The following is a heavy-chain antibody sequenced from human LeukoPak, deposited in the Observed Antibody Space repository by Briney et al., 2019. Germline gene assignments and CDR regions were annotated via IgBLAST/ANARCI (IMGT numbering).Heavy chain of an antibody. CDR3: ARVPDIVATTEADAFDT. CDR2: INPSGGST. D-gene: IGHD5-12*01. V-gene: IGHV1-46*01. CDR1: GYTFTSYY. Sequence: ASVKVSCKASGYTFTSYYMHWVRQAPGQGLEWMGIINPSGGSTGYAQKFQGRVTMTRDTSTSTVYMELSSLRSEDTAVYYCARVPDIVATTEADAFDTWGQGTMVTVSS. J-gene: IGHJ3*02.